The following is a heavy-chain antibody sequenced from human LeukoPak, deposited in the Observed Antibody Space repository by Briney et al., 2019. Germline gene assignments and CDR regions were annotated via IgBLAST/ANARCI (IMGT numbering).Heavy chain of an antibody. CDR2: IYHGGST. CDR3: ARGEDHGSGTVHFDY. CDR1: GGSISSSNW. J-gene: IGHJ4*02. D-gene: IGHD3-10*01. V-gene: IGHV4-4*02. Sequence: SSETLSLTCAVSGGSISSSNWWSWVRQPPGKGLEWIGEIYHGGSTNFNPSLKSRVTMSVDKSKNQFSLNLSSVTAADTAVYYCARGEDHGSGTVHFDYWGQGTLFTVSS.